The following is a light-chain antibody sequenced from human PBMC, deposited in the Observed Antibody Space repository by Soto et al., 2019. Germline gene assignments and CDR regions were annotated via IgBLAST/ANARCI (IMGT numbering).Light chain of an antibody. V-gene: IGKV4-1*01. Sequence: DIVMTQSPDSLAVSLGERATINCKSSQSIFYSSNNKNYLAWFQQKPGQSPKVLIYWASTRESGVPDRFSGSGSGTDSTLTISSLQAEDVAVYYCQQYFSSPYTFGQGTKLEIK. CDR1: QSIFYSSNNKNY. CDR3: QQYFSSPYT. CDR2: WAS. J-gene: IGKJ2*01.